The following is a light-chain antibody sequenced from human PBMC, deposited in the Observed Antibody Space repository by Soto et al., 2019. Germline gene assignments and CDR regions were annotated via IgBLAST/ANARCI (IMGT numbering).Light chain of an antibody. J-gene: IGKJ5*01. V-gene: IGKV3-11*01. CDR2: DAS. CDR3: QQRSSWPIT. Sequence: EIVLTQSPATLSLSPGERATLSCRASQRVSSYLAWYQQKPGQAPRLLIYDASNRATDIPARFSGSGSGTDFTLTISRLEPEDFAVYYCQQRSSWPITFGQGTRLEIK. CDR1: QRVSSY.